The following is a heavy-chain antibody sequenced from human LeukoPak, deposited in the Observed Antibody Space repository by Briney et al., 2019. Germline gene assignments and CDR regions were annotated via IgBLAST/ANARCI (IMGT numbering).Heavy chain of an antibody. J-gene: IGHJ3*02. Sequence: SETLSLTWAVYGGSFSGYYGSWMRQPPGEELEWIGEINHSGSTNYNPSLKSRVTMSVDTSKNQFSLKLSSVTAADTAVYYCSRLTTVIPRDAFDIWGQGTMVTVSS. CDR1: GGSFSGYY. V-gene: IGHV4-34*01. D-gene: IGHD4-17*01. CDR2: INHSGST. CDR3: SRLTTVIPRDAFDI.